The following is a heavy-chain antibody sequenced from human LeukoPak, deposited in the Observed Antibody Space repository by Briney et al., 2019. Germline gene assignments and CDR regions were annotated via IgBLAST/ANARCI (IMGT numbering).Heavy chain of an antibody. CDR3: ARADYGDYLLWFDP. Sequence: PSETLSLTCTVSGGSISSGDYYWSWLRQPPGKGLEGLGYIYYSGSTYYNPSLKSRVTISVDTSKNQFSLKLSSVTAADTAVYYCARADYGDYLLWFDPWGQGTLVTVSS. J-gene: IGHJ5*02. CDR1: GGSISSGDYY. CDR2: IYYSGST. D-gene: IGHD4-17*01. V-gene: IGHV4-30-4*01.